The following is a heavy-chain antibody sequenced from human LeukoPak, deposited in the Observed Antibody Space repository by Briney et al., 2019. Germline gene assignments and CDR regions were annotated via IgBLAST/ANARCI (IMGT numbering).Heavy chain of an antibody. CDR3: AREYSGSYRTAFDI. V-gene: IGHV3-9*01. J-gene: IGHJ3*02. CDR2: ISWNSGSI. D-gene: IGHD1-26*01. CDR1: GFTFDDYA. Sequence: GRSLRLSCAASGFTFDDYAMHWVRQAPGKGLEWVSGISWNSGSIGYADSVKGRFTISRDNVKNSLYLQMNSLRAEDTALYYCAREYSGSYRTAFDIWGQGTMVTVSS.